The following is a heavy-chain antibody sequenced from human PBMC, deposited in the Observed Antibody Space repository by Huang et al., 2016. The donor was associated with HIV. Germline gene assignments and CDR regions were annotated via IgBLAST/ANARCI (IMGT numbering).Heavy chain of an antibody. CDR3: AKDWGYDFGAFDF. CDR1: GFTFDDYA. D-gene: IGHD3-16*01. CDR2: MNWKSGNI. Sequence: EVQLVESGGGLLRPGRSLRLSCADSGFTFDDYAMPWVRQTPGKGREGVSGMNWKSGNIDYADSGRGRFTIARDNAKNSLYLQMNRLRHEDTALYYCAKDWGYDFGAFDFWGRGTMVTVSS. V-gene: IGHV3-9*01. J-gene: IGHJ3*01.